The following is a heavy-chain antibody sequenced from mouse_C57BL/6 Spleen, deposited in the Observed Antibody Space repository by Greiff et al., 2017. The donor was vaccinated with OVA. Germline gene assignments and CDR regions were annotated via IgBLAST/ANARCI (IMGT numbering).Heavy chain of an antibody. CDR2: ISSGSSTI. V-gene: IGHV5-17*01. D-gene: IGHD1-1*01. CDR3: ARPVTTVVAKDY. J-gene: IGHJ4*01. CDR1: GFPFSDYG. Sequence: DVHLVESGGGLVKPGGSLKLSCAASGFPFSDYGMHWVRQAPEKGLEWVAYISSGSSTIYYADTVKGRFTISRDNAKNTLFLQMTSLRSEDTAMYYCARPVTTVVAKDYWGQGTSVTVSS.